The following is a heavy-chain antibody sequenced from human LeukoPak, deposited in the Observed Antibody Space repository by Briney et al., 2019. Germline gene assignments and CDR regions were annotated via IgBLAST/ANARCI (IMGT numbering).Heavy chain of an antibody. J-gene: IGHJ5*02. CDR1: GGTFSRYA. CDR3: AREAITIFGVVRTQTTYGPHRFDP. CDR2: IIPVLGTT. Sequence: GASVKVSCKASGGTFSRYAISWVRQAPGQGLEWMGGIIPVLGTTNYAQTFQNKVTITADESTSTTYMELSSLTSEDTAVYYCAREAITIFGVVRTQTTYGPHRFDPWGQGTLVTVSS. V-gene: IGHV1-69*13. D-gene: IGHD3-3*01.